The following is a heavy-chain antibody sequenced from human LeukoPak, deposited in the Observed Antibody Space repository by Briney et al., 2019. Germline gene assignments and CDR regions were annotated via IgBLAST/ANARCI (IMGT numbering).Heavy chain of an antibody. CDR3: ARDYGPGSYINY. CDR2: IKQDGSEK. D-gene: IGHD3-10*01. CDR1: GFTFSRYW. J-gene: IGHJ4*02. Sequence: HPGGSLRLSCAASGFTFSRYWMSWVRQAPGKGLECVANIKQDGSEKYYVDSVKGRFTLPRDNAKNSLYLQMNSLRAEDTAVYYCARDYGPGSYINYWGQGTLVTVSS. V-gene: IGHV3-7*01.